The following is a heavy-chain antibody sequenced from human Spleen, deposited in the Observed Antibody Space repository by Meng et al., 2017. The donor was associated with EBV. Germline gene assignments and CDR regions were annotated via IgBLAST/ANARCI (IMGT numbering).Heavy chain of an antibody. CDR2: INHRGST. J-gene: IGHJ4*02. Sequence: QARLQEAVAGAVSNSGATCVTSSACAGSSSSSNCWRWVGQPPGRRREWIREINHRGSTNYNQSPQSRVTITVDKYNKQFSLQMLSVTAAANAVYYYAGELNGYYADHYWGQGTLVTVSS. CDR3: AGELNGYYADHY. CDR1: AGSSSSSNC. V-gene: IGHV4-4*02. D-gene: IGHD5-18*01.